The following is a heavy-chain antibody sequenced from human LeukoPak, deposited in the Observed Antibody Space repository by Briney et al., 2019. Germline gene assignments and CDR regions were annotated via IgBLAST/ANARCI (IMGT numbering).Heavy chain of an antibody. CDR3: ARKCITMIVVVRDYNWLDP. J-gene: IGHJ5*02. V-gene: IGHV4-34*01. CDR1: GGSFSGYY. D-gene: IGHD3-22*01. Sequence: PSETLSLTCAVYGGSFSGYYWSRIRQPPGKGLEWIGEINHSGSTNYNPSLKSRVTISVDTSKNQFSLKLSSVTAADTAVYYCARKCITMIVVVRDYNWLDPWGQGTLVTVSS. CDR2: INHSGST.